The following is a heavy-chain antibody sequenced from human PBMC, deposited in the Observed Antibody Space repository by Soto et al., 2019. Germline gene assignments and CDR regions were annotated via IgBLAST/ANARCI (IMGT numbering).Heavy chain of an antibody. CDR1: GFTFSSYG. CDR3: ARDGITPLTGYSSGWYLGY. Sequence: QVQLVESGGGVVQPGRSLRLSCAASGFTFSSYGMHWVRQAPGKGLEWVAVIWYDGSNKYYADSVKGRFTISRDNSQNPLYLQMNSLRAADEAVYYCARDGITPLTGYSSGWYLGYWGQGTLVTVSS. CDR2: IWYDGSNK. D-gene: IGHD6-19*01. V-gene: IGHV3-33*01. J-gene: IGHJ4*02.